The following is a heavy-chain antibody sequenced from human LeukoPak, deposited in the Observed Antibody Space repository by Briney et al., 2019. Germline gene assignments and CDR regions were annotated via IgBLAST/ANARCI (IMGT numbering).Heavy chain of an antibody. J-gene: IGHJ4*02. CDR1: GFTFSNYN. D-gene: IGHD1-26*01. CDR3: ARGPLGWSDY. Sequence: GGSLRLSCAASGFTFSNYNMNWVRQAPGKGLEWVSFISSSSSTIYYADSVKGRFTISRDNAKNSLYLQMNSLRDEDTAVYYCARGPLGWSDYWGQGILVTASS. V-gene: IGHV3-48*02. CDR2: ISSSSSTI.